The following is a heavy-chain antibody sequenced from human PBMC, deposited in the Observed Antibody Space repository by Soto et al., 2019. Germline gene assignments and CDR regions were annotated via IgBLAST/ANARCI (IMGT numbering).Heavy chain of an antibody. CDR3: ARFKHSYGYTYYYSGMDV. D-gene: IGHD5-18*01. CDR1: GGSFSGYY. CDR2: INHSGST. V-gene: IGHV4-34*01. J-gene: IGHJ6*02. Sequence: PSETLSLTCAVYGGSFSGYYWSWIRQPPGKGLEWIGEINHSGSTNYNPSLKSRVTISVDTSKNQFSLKLSSVTAADTAVYYCARFKHSYGYTYYYSGMDVWGQGTTVTVSS.